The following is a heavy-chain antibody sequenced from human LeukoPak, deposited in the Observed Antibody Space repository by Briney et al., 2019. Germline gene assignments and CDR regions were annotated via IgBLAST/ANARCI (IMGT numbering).Heavy chain of an antibody. D-gene: IGHD3-3*01. V-gene: IGHV4-39*07. CDR2: IYYSGST. J-gene: IGHJ5*02. CDR3: ATGPRDFWSGYVNWFDP. Sequence: PSETLSLTCTVSGGSISSSSYYWGWIRQPPGKGLEWIGSIYYSGSTYYNPSLKSRVTISVDTSKNQFSLKLSSVTAADTAVYYCATGPRDFWSGYVNWFDPWGQGTLVTVSS. CDR1: GGSISSSSYY.